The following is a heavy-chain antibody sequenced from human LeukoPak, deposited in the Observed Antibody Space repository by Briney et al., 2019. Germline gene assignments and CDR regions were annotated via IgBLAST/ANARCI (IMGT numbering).Heavy chain of an antibody. Sequence: GGPLTLSCAASGFTFSNYLMHWVRQTRGRGVVWVSRINSDGGNTNYADSVKGRFTVSRDNAKNTLYLQINSLRVEDTALYYCVRGGSSVSFDYWGQGTLVAVSS. V-gene: IGHV3-74*01. J-gene: IGHJ4*02. CDR3: VRGGSSVSFDY. CDR2: INSDGGNT. CDR1: GFTFSNYL. D-gene: IGHD3-10*01.